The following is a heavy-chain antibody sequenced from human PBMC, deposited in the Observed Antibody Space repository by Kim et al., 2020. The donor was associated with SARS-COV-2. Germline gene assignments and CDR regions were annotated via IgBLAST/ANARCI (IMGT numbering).Heavy chain of an antibody. V-gene: IGHV1-46*01. J-gene: IGHJ6*02. CDR1: GYIFTRYY. D-gene: IGHD3-9*01. Sequence: ASVKVSCKTSGYIFTRYYIHWVRQAPGQGLEWMGAINPSGGSSRFAQKFQGRVTMTRDTSTDTIYIEVSSLISEDTAVYYCARERYAIATGYVSRFSYGMDVWGQGTTVTVSS. CDR2: INPSGGSS. CDR3: ARERYAIATGYVSRFSYGMDV.